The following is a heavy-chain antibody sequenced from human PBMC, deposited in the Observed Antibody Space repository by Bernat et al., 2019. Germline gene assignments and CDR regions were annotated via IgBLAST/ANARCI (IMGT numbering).Heavy chain of an antibody. D-gene: IGHD3-10*01. V-gene: IGHV3-21*01. CDR3: AREGRVYYYYYMDV. CDR2: ISSSSSYI. J-gene: IGHJ6*03. Sequence: EVQLVESGGGLVKPGGSLRLSCAASGFTFSSYSMNWVRQAPGKGLEWVSSISSSSSYIYYADSVKGRFTISRDNAKNSLYLQMNSLRAEDMAVYYCAREGRVYYYYYMDVWGKGTTVTVSS. CDR1: GFTFSSYS.